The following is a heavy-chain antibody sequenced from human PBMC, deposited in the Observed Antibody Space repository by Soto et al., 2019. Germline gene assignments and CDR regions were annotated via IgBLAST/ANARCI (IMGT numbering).Heavy chain of an antibody. J-gene: IGHJ5*02. CDR1: GFSFRSSP. CDR2: ISWNSDSI. V-gene: IGHV3-9*01. CDR3: AKDLSLYLAAGFDP. D-gene: IGHD2-8*01. Sequence: GGSLRLSCAVSGFSFRSSPMSWVRRAPGKGLEWVSGISWNSDSIGYADSVKGRFTITRDNAKNSLYLQMNSLRAEGTALYYCAKDLSLYLAAGFDPWGQGTLVTVSS.